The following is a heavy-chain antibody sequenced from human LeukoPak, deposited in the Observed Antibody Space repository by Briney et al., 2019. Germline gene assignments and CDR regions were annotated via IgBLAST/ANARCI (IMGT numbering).Heavy chain of an antibody. CDR1: GYTFTSYG. V-gene: IGHV1-18*01. D-gene: IGHD2-15*01. Sequence: WASVKVSCKASGYTFTSYGISWVRQAPGQGLEWMGWISAYNGNTNYAQKLLGRVTMTTDTSTSTAYMELRSLRSDDTAVYYCAREDCSGGSCYPDYWGQGTLVTVSS. CDR3: AREDCSGGSCYPDY. J-gene: IGHJ4*02. CDR2: ISAYNGNT.